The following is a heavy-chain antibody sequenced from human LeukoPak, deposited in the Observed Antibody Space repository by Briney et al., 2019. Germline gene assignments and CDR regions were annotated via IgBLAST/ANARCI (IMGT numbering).Heavy chain of an antibody. J-gene: IGHJ5*02. CDR3: ARRGYCSSTSCYEYWFDP. CDR1: GGSISSSSYY. Sequence: PSETLSLTCTVSGGSISSSSYYWGWIRQPPGKGLEWIGIIYYSGSTYYNPSLKSRLTITVDTSKNQFSLKLSSVTATDTAVYYCARRGYCSSTSCYEYWFDPWGQGTLVTVSS. D-gene: IGHD2-2*01. CDR2: IYYSGST. V-gene: IGHV4-39*01.